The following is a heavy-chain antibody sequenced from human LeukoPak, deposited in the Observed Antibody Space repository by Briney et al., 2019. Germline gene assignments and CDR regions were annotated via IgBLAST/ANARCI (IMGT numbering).Heavy chain of an antibody. CDR2: IYSGGST. D-gene: IGHD1-1*01. CDR1: GFTVGTNY. Sequence: GGSLRLSCAASGFTVGTNYISWVRQAPGKGLEWVSIIYSGGSTYYADSVKGRFTISRDNSKNTLYLQMNSLRAEDTAIYYCARDTKNWGQGTLVTVSS. CDR3: ARDTKN. J-gene: IGHJ4*02. V-gene: IGHV3-53*01.